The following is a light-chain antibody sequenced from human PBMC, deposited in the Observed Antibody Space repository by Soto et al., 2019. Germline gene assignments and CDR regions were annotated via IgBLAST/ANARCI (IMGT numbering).Light chain of an antibody. CDR3: QQYNSWSIT. V-gene: IGKV3-20*01. CDR1: QSGITNF. J-gene: IGKJ5*01. CDR2: ASS. Sequence: EIVLTQSPGTLSLSPGERATLSCRASQSGITNFLAWYQQRPGQAPRLLIFASSKRASGIPDRFTGSGSGTDFTLTITRLEPEDFAVYYCQQYNSWSITFGQGTRLEIK.